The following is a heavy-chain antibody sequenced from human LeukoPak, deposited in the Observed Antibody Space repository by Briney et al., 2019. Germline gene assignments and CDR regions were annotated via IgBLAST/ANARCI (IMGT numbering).Heavy chain of an antibody. CDR1: GFTFSGSA. V-gene: IGHV3-73*01. D-gene: IGHD3-9*01. CDR3: TSQIRYFDWPGVAY. J-gene: IGHJ4*02. Sequence: GGSLRLSCAASGFTFSGSAMHWVRQASGKGLEWVGRIRSKANSYATAYAASVKGRFTTSRDDSKNTAYLQMNSLKTEDTAVYYWTSQIRYFDWPGVAYWGQGTLVTVSA. CDR2: IRSKANSYAT.